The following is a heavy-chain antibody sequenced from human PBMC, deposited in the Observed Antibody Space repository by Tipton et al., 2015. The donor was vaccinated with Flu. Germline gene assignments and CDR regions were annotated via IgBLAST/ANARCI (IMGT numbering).Heavy chain of an antibody. D-gene: IGHD3-3*01. V-gene: IGHV4-4*07. Sequence: TLSLTCTVSGGSIDNYYWSWIRQSADKGLEWIGRIYSTGSANYNPSLQSRITMSIDTSKSQFSLEMTSVTAADAAIYCCARVTPGDYWSGYKNGEDVWGQG. CDR2: IYSTGSA. J-gene: IGHJ6*02. CDR1: GGSIDNYY. CDR3: ARVTPGDYWSGYKNGEDV.